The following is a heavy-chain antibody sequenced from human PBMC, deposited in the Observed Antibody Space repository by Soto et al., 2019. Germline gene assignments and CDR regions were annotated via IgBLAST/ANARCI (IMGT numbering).Heavy chain of an antibody. CDR2: VSASART. Sequence: QVQLQQSGPGLVKPSETLSLTCTVSGDSISNVYWSWIRQPDGKGLESMGRVSASARTNYSPSLQSRVTMSLDTPKNQFSPRLTSVSAADTAVYFCATGMGRYLDLWGRGTLVIVSS. J-gene: IGHJ2*01. V-gene: IGHV4-4*07. CDR1: GDSISNVY. CDR3: ATGMGRYLDL. D-gene: IGHD2-8*01.